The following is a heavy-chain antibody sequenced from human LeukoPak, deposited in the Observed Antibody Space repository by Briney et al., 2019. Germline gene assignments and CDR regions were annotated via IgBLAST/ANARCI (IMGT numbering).Heavy chain of an antibody. J-gene: IGHJ2*01. CDR2: INSDGSST. V-gene: IGHV3-74*01. CDR3: ARDMAVKPVWYFDL. D-gene: IGHD2-21*01. CDR1: GFTFSSYW. Sequence: PGGSLRLSCAVSGFTFSSYWLHWVRQAPAKGLVWVSRINSDGSSTSYADSVKGPFTISRDNAKNTLYLQMNSLRAEDTAVYYCARDMAVKPVWYFDLWGRGTLVTVSS.